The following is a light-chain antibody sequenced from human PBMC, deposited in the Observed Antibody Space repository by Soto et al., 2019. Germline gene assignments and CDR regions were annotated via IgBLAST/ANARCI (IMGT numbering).Light chain of an antibody. V-gene: IGLV1-44*01. CDR2: DNN. CDR1: SSNIGSNS. Sequence: QSVLTQPPSASETPGQTVTISCSGSSSNIGSNSVNWYQQLPGTAPKLLIYDNNQRPSGVPDRFSGSKSGTSASLAISGLQSEDEADYYCAAWDDSLNGVFGGGTKLTVL. CDR3: AAWDDSLNGV. J-gene: IGLJ3*02.